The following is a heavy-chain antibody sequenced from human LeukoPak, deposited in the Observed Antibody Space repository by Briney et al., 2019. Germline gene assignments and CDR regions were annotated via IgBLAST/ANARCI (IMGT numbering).Heavy chain of an antibody. D-gene: IGHD5-18*01. V-gene: IGHV2-5*02. CDR1: GLSLSSSGVG. J-gene: IGHJ4*02. CDR2: IYWDDDK. CDR3: AHSGFSYGFDY. Sequence: SGPTLVKPTQTLMLTCTISGLSLSSSGVGVGWIRQPPGKALEWLVLIYWDDDKRYSPSLKSRLTITKDTSKNQVVLTMTNMDPVDTATYYCAHSGFSYGFDYWGQGTLVTVSS.